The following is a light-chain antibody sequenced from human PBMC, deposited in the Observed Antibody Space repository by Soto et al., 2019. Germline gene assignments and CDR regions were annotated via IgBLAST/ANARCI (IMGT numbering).Light chain of an antibody. V-gene: IGLV7-46*01. CDR1: TGDVTSAHY. Sequence: QTVVTQEPSLTVSPGGTVTLTCGSSTGDVTSAHYPYWFQQKPGQAPRTLIYDTSTKNTWTPARFSGSLLGGKAALTLSGAQPGDETDYYCLLAYGSIRVFGGGTKLTVL. CDR3: LLAYGSIRV. CDR2: DTS. J-gene: IGLJ3*02.